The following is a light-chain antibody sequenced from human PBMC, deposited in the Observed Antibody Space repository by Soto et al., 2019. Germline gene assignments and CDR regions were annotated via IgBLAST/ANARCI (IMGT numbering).Light chain of an antibody. CDR3: QQYGSSPQT. CDR2: GAS. V-gene: IGKV3-15*01. Sequence: EIVLTQFPATLSLSPGERATLSCRASQSVSTYVAWYQQKPGQAPRLLIFGASNRATGIPARFSGSGSGTEFTFTISSLQSEDFAVYYCQQYGSSPQTFGQGTKVDI. J-gene: IGKJ1*01. CDR1: QSVSTY.